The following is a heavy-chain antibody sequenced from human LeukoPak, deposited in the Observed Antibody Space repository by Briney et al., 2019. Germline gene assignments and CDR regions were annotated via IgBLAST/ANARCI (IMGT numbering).Heavy chain of an antibody. D-gene: IGHD3-3*01. J-gene: IGHJ4*02. CDR3: ARDYYDFWSGYAGYYFDY. CDR2: ISSSSSTI. V-gene: IGHV3-48*01. CDR1: GITFSSYG. Sequence: GGSLRLSCAASGITFSSYGMSWVRQAPGKGLEWVSYISSSSSTIYYADSVKGRFTISRDNAKNSLYLQMNSLRAEDTAVYYCARDYYDFWSGYAGYYFDYWGQGTLVTVSS.